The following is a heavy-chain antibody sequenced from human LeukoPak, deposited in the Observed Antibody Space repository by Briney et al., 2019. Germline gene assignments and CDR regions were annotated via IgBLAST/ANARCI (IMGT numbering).Heavy chain of an antibody. D-gene: IGHD2-2*01. CDR1: GYSISSGYY. V-gene: IGHV4-38-2*02. CDR2: IYHSGST. CDR3: ARAPTQLARFDP. J-gene: IGHJ5*02. Sequence: SETLSLTCTVSGYSISSGYYWGWIRQPPGKGLEWIGSIYHSGSTYYNPSLKSRVTISVDTSKNQFSLKLSSVTAADTAVYYCARAPTQLARFDPWGQGTLVTVSS.